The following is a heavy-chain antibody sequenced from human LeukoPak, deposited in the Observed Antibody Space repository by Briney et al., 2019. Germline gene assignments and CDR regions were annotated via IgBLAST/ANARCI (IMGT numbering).Heavy chain of an antibody. Sequence: GESLKISCQGSGYSFTNYWIAWVRQMPGKGLEWMGIIYPGDSDTRYSPSFQGQVTISADQSISTAYLQWSSLKASDTAMYYCARRSGSFQGDYNFDYWGQGTLVTVSS. CDR3: ARRSGSFQGDYNFDY. CDR1: GYSFTNYW. CDR2: IYPGDSDT. D-gene: IGHD1-26*01. V-gene: IGHV5-51*01. J-gene: IGHJ4*02.